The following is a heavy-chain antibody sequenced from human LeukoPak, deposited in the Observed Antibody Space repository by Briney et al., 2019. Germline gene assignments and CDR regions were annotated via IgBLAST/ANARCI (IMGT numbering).Heavy chain of an antibody. Sequence: PGGSLRLSCAASGFTLSSYGMHWVRQAPGKGLEWVAFIRYDKTNKYYADSVKGRFTISRDNYKNTLYLQMNSLRDEDTAVYYCAKDDAWLRFGEWSQGTLVTVSS. CDR2: IRYDKTNK. V-gene: IGHV3-30*02. J-gene: IGHJ4*02. CDR3: AKDDAWLRFGE. D-gene: IGHD3-10*01. CDR1: GFTLSSYG.